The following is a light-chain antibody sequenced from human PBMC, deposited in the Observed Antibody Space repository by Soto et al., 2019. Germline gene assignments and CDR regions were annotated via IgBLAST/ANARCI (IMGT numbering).Light chain of an antibody. CDR1: QSISSY. Sequence: DIQMTQSPSSLSASVGDRVTITCRASQSISSYLNWYQQKPGKAPKLLIYAASSLQGGVPSRFSGSGSGTDFTLTIKGLQPEDFATYYCQQSFSSPYTFGPGTKVDI. CDR2: AAS. V-gene: IGKV1-39*01. J-gene: IGKJ3*01. CDR3: QQSFSSPYT.